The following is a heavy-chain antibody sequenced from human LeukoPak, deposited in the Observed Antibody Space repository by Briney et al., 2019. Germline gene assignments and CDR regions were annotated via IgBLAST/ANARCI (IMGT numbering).Heavy chain of an antibody. CDR3: ARGLRFLEWLFPFDY. J-gene: IGHJ4*02. CDR1: GFTFSDYY. V-gene: IGHV3-11*04. D-gene: IGHD3-3*01. CDR2: ISSSGSTI. Sequence: PGGSLRLSCAASGFTFSDYYMSWIRQAPGKGLEWVSYISSSGSTIYYADSVKGRFTISRDNAKNSLYLQMNSLRAEDTAVYYCARGLRFLEWLFPFDYWGQGTLVTVSS.